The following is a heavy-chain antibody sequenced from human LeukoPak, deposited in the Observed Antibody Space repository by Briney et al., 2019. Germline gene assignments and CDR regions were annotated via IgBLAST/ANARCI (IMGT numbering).Heavy chain of an antibody. CDR1: GGSISSYY. Sequence: SETLSLTCTVSGGSISSYYWSWIRQPAGKGLEWIGRIYTSGSTNYNPSLKSRVTMSVDTSKNQFSLKLSSVTAADTAVYYCAREGGFGYYDSSGYQDYWGQGTLVTVSS. CDR3: AREGGFGYYDSSGYQDY. D-gene: IGHD3-22*01. V-gene: IGHV4-4*07. J-gene: IGHJ4*02. CDR2: IYTSGST.